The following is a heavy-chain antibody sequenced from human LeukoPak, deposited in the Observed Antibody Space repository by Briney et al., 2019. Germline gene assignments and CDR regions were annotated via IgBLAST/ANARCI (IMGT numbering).Heavy chain of an antibody. CDR1: GFTFSSYS. D-gene: IGHD3-10*01. V-gene: IGHV3-21*01. J-gene: IGHJ6*03. CDR3: AREGITMVRGVNYYMDV. CDR2: ISSSSSYI. Sequence: GGSLRLSCAASGFTFSSYSMNWVRQAPGKGLEWVSSISSSSSYIYYADSVKGRFTISRDNTKNSLYLQMNSLRAEDTAVYYCAREGITMVRGVNYYMDVWGKGTTVTVSS.